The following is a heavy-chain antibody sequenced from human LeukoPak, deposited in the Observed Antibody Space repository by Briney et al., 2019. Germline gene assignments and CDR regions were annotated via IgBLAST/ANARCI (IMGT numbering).Heavy chain of an antibody. Sequence: SETLSLTCTVSGGSISSYYWSWIRQPPGKGLEWIGYIYYSGSTNYNPSLKSRVTISVDTSKNQFSLKLSSVTAADTAVYYCARDYKVDGDYPGWYFDLWGRGTLVTVSS. CDR1: GGSISSYY. J-gene: IGHJ2*01. V-gene: IGHV4-59*01. CDR3: ARDYKVDGDYPGWYFDL. CDR2: IYYSGST. D-gene: IGHD4-17*01.